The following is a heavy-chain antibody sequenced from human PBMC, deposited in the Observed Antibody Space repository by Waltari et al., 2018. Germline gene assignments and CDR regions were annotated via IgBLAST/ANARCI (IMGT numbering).Heavy chain of an antibody. CDR3: ARGRFPGYSYGPGSRGGAFDY. J-gene: IGHJ4*02. CDR1: GGSFSGYY. Sequence: QVQLQQWGAGLLKPSETLSLTCAVYGGSFSGYYWSWLRQPPGKGLEWIGEINHRGSTNPNPSPKGRVTRSVDTSKNQFSLKRCSVTAADTAVYYWARGRFPGYSYGPGSRGGAFDYWGQGTLVTVSS. CDR2: INHRGST. V-gene: IGHV4-34*01. D-gene: IGHD5-18*01.